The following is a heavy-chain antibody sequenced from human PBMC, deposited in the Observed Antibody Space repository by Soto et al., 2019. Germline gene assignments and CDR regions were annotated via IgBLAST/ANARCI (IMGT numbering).Heavy chain of an antibody. J-gene: IGHJ4*02. Sequence: WETLSLTCTVSDDSFRGAEYYWSWIRQPLGKGPEWIGYTYYNGDTKYNPALRSRVTMSEDTSKNQFSLRLSSVTAADTAVYFCARGPAYIDGWRTFDLWGRGILVTVSS. CDR2: TYYNGDT. V-gene: IGHV4-61*08. D-gene: IGHD6-19*01. CDR3: ARGPAYIDGWRTFDL. CDR1: DDSFRGAEYY.